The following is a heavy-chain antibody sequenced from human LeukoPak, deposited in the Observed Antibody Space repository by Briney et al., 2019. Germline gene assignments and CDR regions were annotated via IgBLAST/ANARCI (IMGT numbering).Heavy chain of an antibody. Sequence: GGSLRLSCAASGFTFSDYYMSWIRQAPGKGLEWVAFIRYDGSNKYYADSVKGRFTISRDNSKNTLYLQMNSLRAEDTAVYYCARAQGADIVVVPGLYWGQGTLVTGSS. CDR2: IRYDGSNK. CDR3: ARAQGADIVVVPGLY. V-gene: IGHV3-30*02. D-gene: IGHD2-2*01. J-gene: IGHJ4*02. CDR1: GFTFSDYY.